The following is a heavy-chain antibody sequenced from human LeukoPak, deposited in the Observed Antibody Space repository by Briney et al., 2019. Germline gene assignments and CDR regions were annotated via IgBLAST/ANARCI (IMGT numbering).Heavy chain of an antibody. J-gene: IGHJ4*02. Sequence: GGSLRLSCVASGLPITDFAMHWVRQAPGKGLEWVSLISGDGVSTFYADSVKGRLSISRDNSKNSLSLKMNSLRTEDTAMYYCARESGKFDYWGQGTLVTVSS. CDR3: ARESGKFDY. CDR1: GLPITDFA. CDR2: ISGDGVST. V-gene: IGHV3-43*02.